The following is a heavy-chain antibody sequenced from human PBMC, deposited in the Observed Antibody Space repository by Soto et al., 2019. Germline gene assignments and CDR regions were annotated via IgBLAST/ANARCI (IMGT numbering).Heavy chain of an antibody. J-gene: IGHJ5*02. D-gene: IGHD3-3*01. CDR3: ARENFTIFGVVIPNWFDP. Sequence: SVKVSCKASGRTYSSYAISWVRQEHRQGLEWMGGIIPIFGTANYAQKFQGRVTITADESTSTAYMELSSLRSEDTAVYYCARENFTIFGVVIPNWFDPWGQGTLVTVSS. V-gene: IGHV1-69*13. CDR1: GRTYSSYA. CDR2: IIPIFGTA.